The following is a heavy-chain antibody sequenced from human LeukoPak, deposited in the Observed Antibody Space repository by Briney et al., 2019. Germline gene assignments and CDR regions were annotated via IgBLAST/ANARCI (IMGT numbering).Heavy chain of an antibody. CDR3: ARAGNFDSGGCYYGIDY. V-gene: IGHV3-33*01. D-gene: IGHD3-22*01. J-gene: IGHJ4*02. CDR1: GFTFSSYG. Sequence: PGRSLRLSCAASGFTFSSYGLHWVRQAPGKGLEWVAVIWYDGSNEYYADSVKGRFTISRDDSKNTLYLQMNSLRAEDTAVYYCARAGNFDSGGCYYGIDYWGQGTLVTVSS. CDR2: IWYDGSNE.